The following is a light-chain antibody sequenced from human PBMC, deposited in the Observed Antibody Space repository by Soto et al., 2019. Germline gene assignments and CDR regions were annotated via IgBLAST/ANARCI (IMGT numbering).Light chain of an antibody. CDR3: QQYNNWPRT. Sequence: EIVMTQSPPTLSVSPGERATLSCRASQSVSSNLAWYQQKPGQAPRLLIYGASTRATGIPARFSGGGSGTEFTLTISSLQSEDFAVYYCQQYNNWPRTFGQGTKV. CDR1: QSVSSN. J-gene: IGKJ1*01. CDR2: GAS. V-gene: IGKV3-15*01.